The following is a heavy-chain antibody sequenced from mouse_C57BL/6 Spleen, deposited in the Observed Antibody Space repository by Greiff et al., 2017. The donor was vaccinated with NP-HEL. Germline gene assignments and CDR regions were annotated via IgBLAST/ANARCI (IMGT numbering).Heavy chain of an antibody. CDR2: INPGSGGT. CDR3: ARSPYYYGGSYGYAMDY. CDR1: GYAFTNYL. D-gene: IGHD1-1*01. Sequence: QVQLQQSGAELVRPGTSVKVSCKASGYAFTNYLIEWVKQRPGQGLEWIGVINPGSGGTNYNEKFKGKATLTADKSSSTAYMQLSSLTSEDSAVYFCARSPYYYGGSYGYAMDYWGQGTSVTVSS. J-gene: IGHJ4*01. V-gene: IGHV1-54*01.